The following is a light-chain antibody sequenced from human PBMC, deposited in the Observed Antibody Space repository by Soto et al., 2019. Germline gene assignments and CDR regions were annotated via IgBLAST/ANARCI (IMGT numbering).Light chain of an antibody. CDR1: SSDVGGYNY. V-gene: IGLV2-14*01. CDR2: DVS. J-gene: IGLJ2*01. CDR3: SSYTSSSTLPVV. Sequence: QSALTQPASVYGSPGQSITISCTGTSSDVGGYNYVSWYQQHPGKAPKLMIYDVSNRPSGVSNRFSGSKSGNTASLTISGLQAEDEADYYCSSYTSSSTLPVVFGGGTKLTVL.